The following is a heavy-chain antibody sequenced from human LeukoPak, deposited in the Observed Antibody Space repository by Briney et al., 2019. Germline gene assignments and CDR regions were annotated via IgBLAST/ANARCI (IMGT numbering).Heavy chain of an antibody. CDR3: AREGEYYVFWSGYSVVNWFDP. D-gene: IGHD3-3*01. CDR2: ISSSSSTI. J-gene: IGHJ5*02. Sequence: PGGSLRLSCAASVFTFCSYSMNWGRQAPGKGLEWVSYISSSSSTIYYADSVKGRFTISRDNAKNSLYLQMNSLKAEDTAVYYCAREGEYYVFWSGYSVVNWFDPWGQGTLVTVSS. CDR1: VFTFCSYS. V-gene: IGHV3-48*01.